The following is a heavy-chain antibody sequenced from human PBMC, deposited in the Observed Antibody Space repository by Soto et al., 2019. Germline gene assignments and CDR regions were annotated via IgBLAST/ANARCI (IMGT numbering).Heavy chain of an antibody. J-gene: IGHJ4*02. CDR2: IYRDGRT. CDR3: ARGKGIGWYESSDY. Sequence: EVQLVESGGGLIQPGESLRLSCAASGFTVSISYMSWVRQAPGKGLEWVSTIYRDGRTFYADSVEGRFTISRDNSKNTLYLQMNSLIVEDTATYSCARGKGIGWYESSDYWGQGTLVTVSS. D-gene: IGHD6-19*01. CDR1: GFTVSISY. V-gene: IGHV3-53*01.